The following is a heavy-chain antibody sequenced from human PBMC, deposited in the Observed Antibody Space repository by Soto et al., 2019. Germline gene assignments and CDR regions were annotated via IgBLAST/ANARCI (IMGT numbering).Heavy chain of an antibody. J-gene: IGHJ3*02. V-gene: IGHV1-69*13. Sequence: EASVKVSCKASGGTFSSYAISWVRQAPGQGLEWMGGIIPIFGTANYAQKFQGRVTITADESTSTAYMELSSLRSEDTAVYYCAIENDSQTSGGAFDIWGQGTMVTVSS. CDR1: GGTFSSYA. CDR2: IIPIFGTA. D-gene: IGHD3-22*01. CDR3: AIENDSQTSGGAFDI.